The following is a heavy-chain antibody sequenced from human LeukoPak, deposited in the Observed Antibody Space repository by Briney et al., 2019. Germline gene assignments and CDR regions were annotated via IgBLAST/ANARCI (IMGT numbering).Heavy chain of an antibody. D-gene: IGHD3-3*01. V-gene: IGHV1-8*01. J-gene: IGHJ6*03. CDR1: GYTFTSYD. Sequence: GASVKVSCKASGYTFTSYDINWGGQATGQGLEWMGWMNPNSGNTGYAQKFQGRGTMTRNTSISTAYMELSSLRSEDTAVYYCARGRSWSGYSHYYYYYMDVWGKGTTVTVSS. CDR2: MNPNSGNT. CDR3: ARGRSWSGYSHYYYYYMDV.